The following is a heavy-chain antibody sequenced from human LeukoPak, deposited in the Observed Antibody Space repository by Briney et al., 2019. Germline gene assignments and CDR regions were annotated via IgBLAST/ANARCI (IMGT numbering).Heavy chain of an antibody. CDR1: GSTFSSYS. CDR3: ARADYYDSSGHYYGLDV. J-gene: IGHJ6*02. CDR2: ISSSSSYI. D-gene: IGHD3-22*01. V-gene: IGHV3-21*01. Sequence: GGSLRLSCAASGSTFSSYSMNWVRQAPGKGLEWVSSISSSSSYIYYADSVKGRFTISRDNAKNSLYLQMNSLRAEDTAVYYCARADYYDSSGHYYGLDVWGQGTTVTVSS.